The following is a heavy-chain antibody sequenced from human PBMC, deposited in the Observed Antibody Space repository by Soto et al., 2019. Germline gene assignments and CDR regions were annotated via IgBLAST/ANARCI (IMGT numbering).Heavy chain of an antibody. Sequence: GASVKVSCKASGYTFTSYAMHWVRQAPGQRLEWMGWINAGNGNTKYSQKFQGRVTITRDTSASTAYMELSSLRSEDTAVYYCARGEDLEWSYIFDYWGQGTLVTVS. CDR2: INAGNGNT. D-gene: IGHD3-3*01. V-gene: IGHV1-3*01. J-gene: IGHJ4*02. CDR3: ARGEDLEWSYIFDY. CDR1: GYTFTSYA.